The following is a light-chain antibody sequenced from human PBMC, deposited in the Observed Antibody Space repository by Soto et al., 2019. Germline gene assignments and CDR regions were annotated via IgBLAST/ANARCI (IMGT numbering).Light chain of an antibody. J-gene: IGKJ1*01. CDR3: QQYGSSPPWT. V-gene: IGKV3-20*01. Sequence: EIVLTQSPGTLSLSPGDRATLSCRASQSVSSSYLAWYQQNPGQAPRLLIYDASSRATGIPDRFSGSGSGTDFTLTISRLEPEDFAVYYCQQYGSSPPWTFGQGTKVEIK. CDR2: DAS. CDR1: QSVSSSY.